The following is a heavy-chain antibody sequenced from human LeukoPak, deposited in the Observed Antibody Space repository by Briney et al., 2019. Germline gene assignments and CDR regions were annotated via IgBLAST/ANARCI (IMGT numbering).Heavy chain of an antibody. D-gene: IGHD6-13*01. Sequence: GESLKISCQASGYTFSSYWIAWVRQMPGKGLKCMGLIYPLDSDVKYSPSFQGQVTISADKSISTAYLQWSSLKASDTAMYYCARARRSSTPEVGDVFKTWYFFEYWGQGALVTVSS. CDR2: IYPLDSDV. CDR3: ARARRSSTPEVGDVFKTWYFFEY. V-gene: IGHV5-51*01. CDR1: GYTFSSYW. J-gene: IGHJ4*02.